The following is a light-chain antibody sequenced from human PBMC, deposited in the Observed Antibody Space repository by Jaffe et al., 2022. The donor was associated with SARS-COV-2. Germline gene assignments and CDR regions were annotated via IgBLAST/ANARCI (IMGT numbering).Light chain of an antibody. J-gene: IGKJ4*01. CDR2: GAS. V-gene: IGKV3-15*01. CDR1: QSVRSD. Sequence: EVVMTQSPDALSVSPGERATLSCGASQSVRSDLAWYQQKPGQAPRLLMYGASTRATGIPARFSGSGSGTEFTLTISSLQSEDFGVYYCQQYNNWPLTFGGGTKVEIK. CDR3: QQYNNWPLT.